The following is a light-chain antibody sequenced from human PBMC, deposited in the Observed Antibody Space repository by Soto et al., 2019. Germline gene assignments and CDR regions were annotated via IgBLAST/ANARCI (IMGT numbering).Light chain of an antibody. CDR3: LSYTTSTTYF. CDR1: SSDVGAYNH. J-gene: IGLJ1*01. Sequence: QSALTQPASVSGSPGQSITISCTGTSSDVGAYNHVSWYQHHPGKAPKLIIYDVSNRPSGVSNRFSGSKSGHTASLTISGLQAEDEADYYCLSYTTSTTYFFGTGTKVTVL. CDR2: DVS. V-gene: IGLV2-14*03.